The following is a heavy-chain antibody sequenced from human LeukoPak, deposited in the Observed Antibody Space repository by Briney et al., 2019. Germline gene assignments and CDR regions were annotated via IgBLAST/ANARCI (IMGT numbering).Heavy chain of an antibody. CDR2: IIPILGIA. D-gene: IGHD1-26*01. CDR3: ARSSGGSYYGYFDY. J-gene: IGHJ4*02. V-gene: IGHV1-69*04. Sequence: ASVKVSCKASGGTFSSYAISWVRQAPGQGLEWMGRIIPILGIANYAQKFQGRVTITADKSTSTAYMELSSLRSEDTAVCYCARSSGGSYYGYFDYWGQGTLVTVSS. CDR1: GGTFSSYA.